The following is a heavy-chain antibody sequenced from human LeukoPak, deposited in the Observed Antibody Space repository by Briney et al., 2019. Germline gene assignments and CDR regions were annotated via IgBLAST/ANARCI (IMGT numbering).Heavy chain of an antibody. J-gene: IGHJ5*02. D-gene: IGHD3-3*01. CDR3: AVYDFWSGYYWFDP. CDR1: GYTFTSYG. CDR2: ISAYNGNT. V-gene: IGHV1-18*01. Sequence: GASVKVSFKASGYTFTSYGISWVRQAPGQGLEWMGWISAYNGNTNYAQKLQGRVTMTTDTSTSTAYMELRSLRSDDTAVYYCAVYDFWSGYYWFDPWGQGTLVTVSS.